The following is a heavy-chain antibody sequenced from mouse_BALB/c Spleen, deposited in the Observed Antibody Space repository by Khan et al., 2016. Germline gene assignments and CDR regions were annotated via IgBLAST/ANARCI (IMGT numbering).Heavy chain of an antibody. CDR3: ATWDYYGSAFAY. Sequence: EVQLQESGPSLAKPSQTLSLTCSVTGDSITSGHWNWIRKFPGNKFDFMGYISHSGDSYYNPSLNSRISITRDTSKNQYYLQLNSVTTEDTATYDFATWDYYGSAFAYWGQGTLVTVSA. CDR1: GDSITSGH. J-gene: IGHJ3*01. V-gene: IGHV3-8*02. CDR2: ISHSGDS. D-gene: IGHD1-2*01.